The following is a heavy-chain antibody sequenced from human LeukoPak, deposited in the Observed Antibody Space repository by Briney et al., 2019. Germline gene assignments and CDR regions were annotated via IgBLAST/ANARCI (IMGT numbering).Heavy chain of an antibody. V-gene: IGHV3-74*01. CDR3: TRDSKYVMDV. Sequence: PGGSLRLSCAYSGFTFSAYWMHCVRQAPGKGLVWVSRIYSDGSNTIYADSVKGRFTISRDNAKNTLYLQMNSLTAEDTAIYYCTRDSKYVMDVWGQGTTVTVSS. CDR2: IYSDGSNT. CDR1: GFTFSAYW. D-gene: IGHD4-11*01. J-gene: IGHJ6*02.